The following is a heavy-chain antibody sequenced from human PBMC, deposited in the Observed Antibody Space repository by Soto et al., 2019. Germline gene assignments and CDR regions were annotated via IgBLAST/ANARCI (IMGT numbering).Heavy chain of an antibody. D-gene: IGHD4-17*01. CDR3: ARFSLNGDYHPLDY. CDR2: IYHSGST. J-gene: IGHJ4*02. Sequence: PSETLSLTCTVSGGSISSYYWSWIRQPPGKALEWIGYIYHSGSTNYNPSLKSRVTISVDTSKNQFSLKLSSVTAADTAVYYCARFSLNGDYHPLDYWGQGTLVTVSS. CDR1: GGSISSYY. V-gene: IGHV4-59*01.